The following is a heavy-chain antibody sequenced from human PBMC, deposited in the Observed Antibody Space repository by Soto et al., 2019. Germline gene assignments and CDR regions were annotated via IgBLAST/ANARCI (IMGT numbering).Heavy chain of an antibody. D-gene: IGHD3-3*01. Sequence: QVQLVQSGAEVKKPGSSVKVSCKASGGTFSSYAISWVRQAPGQGLEWMGGIIPIFGTANYAQKFQGRVMITADESTSTAYMELSSLRSEDTAVYYCAREEAITIFGVVPLYGMDVWGQGTTVTVSS. V-gene: IGHV1-69*01. CDR2: IIPIFGTA. CDR1: GGTFSSYA. J-gene: IGHJ6*02. CDR3: AREEAITIFGVVPLYGMDV.